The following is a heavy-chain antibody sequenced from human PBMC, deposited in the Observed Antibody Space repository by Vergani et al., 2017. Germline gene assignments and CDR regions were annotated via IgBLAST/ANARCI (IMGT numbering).Heavy chain of an antibody. D-gene: IGHD3-9*01. J-gene: IGHJ5*02. CDR1: GGSISSGDYY. CDR3: ARGLPYYDILTGQENNXFDP. CDR2: IYYSGST. V-gene: IGHV4-30-4*01. Sequence: QVKLQESGPGLVKPSQTLSLTCTVSGGSISSGDYYWSWIRQPPGKGLEWIGYIYYSGSTYYNPSLKSRVTISVDTSKNQFSLKLSSVTAADTAVYYCARGLPYYDILTGQENNXFDPWGQGTLVTVSS.